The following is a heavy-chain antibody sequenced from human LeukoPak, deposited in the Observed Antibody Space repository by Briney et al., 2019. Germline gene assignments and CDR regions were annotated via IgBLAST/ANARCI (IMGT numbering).Heavy chain of an antibody. CDR3: ARGPYYYGSGSYSDY. Sequence: GASVKVSCKASGYTFTSYGISWVRQAPGQGLEWMGWISAYNGNTNYAQKLQGRVTMTTDTSTSTAYMELRSLRSDDTAVYYCARGPYYYGSGSYSDYWGQGTLVTVSS. J-gene: IGHJ4*02. D-gene: IGHD3-10*01. V-gene: IGHV1-18*01. CDR2: ISAYNGNT. CDR1: GYTFTSYG.